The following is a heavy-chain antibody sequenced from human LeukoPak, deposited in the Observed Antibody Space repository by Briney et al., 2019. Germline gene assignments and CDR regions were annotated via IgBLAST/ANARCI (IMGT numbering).Heavy chain of an antibody. J-gene: IGHJ3*01. Sequence: GGSLRLSCSVSGFTFSSYSMNWVRQAPGKGLQWVASISGGGSYVFYADSVEGRFSVSRDNAKNSVFLQMSSLRAEDTAVYYCARGLGDYDAFDVWGLGTRVTVAS. D-gene: IGHD4-17*01. CDR3: ARGLGDYDAFDV. CDR2: ISGGGSYV. CDR1: GFTFSSYS. V-gene: IGHV3-21*01.